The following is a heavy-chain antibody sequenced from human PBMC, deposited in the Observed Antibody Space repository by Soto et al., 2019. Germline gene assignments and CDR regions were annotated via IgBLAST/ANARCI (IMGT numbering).Heavy chain of an antibody. CDR2: ISGSGGST. CDR3: AKDRVLRYFDWLLSDAFDI. V-gene: IGHV3-23*01. CDR1: GFTFSSYA. J-gene: IGHJ3*02. Sequence: GGSLRLSCAASGFTFSSYAMSWVRQAPGKGLEWVSAISGSGGSTYYADSVKGRFTISRDNSKNTLYLQMNSLRAEDTAVYYCAKDRVLRYFDWLLSDAFDIWGQGTMVTVSS. D-gene: IGHD3-9*01.